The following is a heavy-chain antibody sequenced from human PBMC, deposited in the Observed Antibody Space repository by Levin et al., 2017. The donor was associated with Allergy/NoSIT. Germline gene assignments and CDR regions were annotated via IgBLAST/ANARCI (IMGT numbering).Heavy chain of an antibody. CDR3: ARDSGYGSGQKVDAFDI. V-gene: IGHV3-66*01. J-gene: IGHJ3*02. Sequence: GESLKISCSSSGFTVSSNYMSWVRQAPGKGLEWVSVIYSGGSTYYADSVKGRFTISRDNSKNTLYLQMNSLRAEDTAVYYCARDSGYGSGQKVDAFDIWGQGTMVTVSS. D-gene: IGHD3-10*01. CDR1: GFTVSSNY. CDR2: IYSGGST.